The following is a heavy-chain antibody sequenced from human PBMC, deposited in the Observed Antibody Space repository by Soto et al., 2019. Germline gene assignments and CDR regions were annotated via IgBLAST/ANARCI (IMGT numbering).Heavy chain of an antibody. Sequence: EVQLVESGGGLVQPGGSLRLSCAASGFTFSDHYMEWVRQAPGQGLEWVGRIRNKANSYTTEYGASVKGRFTISRDDSKNSLYLQMNSLKTEDTAVYYCASAWFGELKYFDYLGQGTLVTVSS. J-gene: IGHJ4*02. CDR2: IRNKANSYTT. V-gene: IGHV3-72*01. CDR1: GFTFSDHY. D-gene: IGHD3-10*01. CDR3: ASAWFGELKYFDY.